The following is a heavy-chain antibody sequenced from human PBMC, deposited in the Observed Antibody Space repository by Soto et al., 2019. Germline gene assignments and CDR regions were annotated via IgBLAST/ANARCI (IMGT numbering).Heavy chain of an antibody. J-gene: IGHJ6*02. CDR3: ARGRTVNFYGMDV. D-gene: IGHD4-17*01. Sequence: QVQLVQSGAEVKKPGASVKVSYVASGYTFTDHYIHWVRQAPGQGLEWMGWINPHRGDTIYAQTFQGGVTLTRDMSISTAYMELSRLRSDVTAVDYCARGRTVNFYGMDVWGRGTTVTVSS. V-gene: IGHV1-2*02. CDR2: INPHRGDT. CDR1: GYTFTDHY.